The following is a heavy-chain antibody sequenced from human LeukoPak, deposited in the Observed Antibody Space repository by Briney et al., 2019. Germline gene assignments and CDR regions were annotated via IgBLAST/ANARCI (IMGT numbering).Heavy chain of an antibody. D-gene: IGHD4-17*01. Sequence: GGSLRLSCAASGFTFSNAWMSWVRQAPGKGLEWVGRIKSKTDGGTTDYAAPVKGRFTISRDDSKNTLYLQMNSLKTEDTAVYYRTATTVTTYVYYGMDVWGQGTTVTVSS. J-gene: IGHJ6*02. CDR1: GFTFSNAW. V-gene: IGHV3-15*01. CDR3: TATTVTTYVYYGMDV. CDR2: IKSKTDGGTT.